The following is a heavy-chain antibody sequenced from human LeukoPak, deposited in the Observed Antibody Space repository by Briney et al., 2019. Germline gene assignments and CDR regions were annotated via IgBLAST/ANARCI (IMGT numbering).Heavy chain of an antibody. CDR3: ATERQKYFDY. CDR1: GFTFSSYS. Sequence: GGSLRLSCAASGFTFSSYSMNWVRQAPGKGLEWVSYISSSSSTIYYADSVKGRFTISRDNNKNSLSLQMNSLRTEDTALYYCATERQKYFDYWGQGTLVTVSS. V-gene: IGHV3-48*04. CDR2: ISSSSSTI. J-gene: IGHJ4*02.